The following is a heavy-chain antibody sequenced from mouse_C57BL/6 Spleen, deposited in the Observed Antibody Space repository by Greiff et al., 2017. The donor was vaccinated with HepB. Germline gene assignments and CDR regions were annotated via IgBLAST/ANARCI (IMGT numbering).Heavy chain of an antibody. CDR3: ARGLGVVARDY. CDR1: GYTFTSYW. CDR2: IHPNSGST. Sequence: VQLQQPGAELVKPGASVKLSCKASGYTFTSYWMHWVKQRPGQGLEWIGMIHPNSGSTNYNEKFKSKATLTEDKSSSTANMQLSSLTSEDSAVYYCARGLGVVARDYWGQGTSVTVSS. D-gene: IGHD1-1*01. V-gene: IGHV1-64*01. J-gene: IGHJ4*01.